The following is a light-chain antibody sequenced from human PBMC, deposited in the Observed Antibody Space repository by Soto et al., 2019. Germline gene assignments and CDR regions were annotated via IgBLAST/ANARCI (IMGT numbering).Light chain of an antibody. V-gene: IGKV3-15*01. J-gene: IGKJ5*01. Sequence: EIVMTQSPATLSVSPGERATLSCRSSQSVSSNLACYQQKPGQAPRLLIYGASTRATGIPARFSGSGSGTEFTPTISSLQSQDFAVYYCQQYNNWPTITLGPRTRVEIK. CDR2: GAS. CDR3: QQYNNWPTIT. CDR1: QSVSSN.